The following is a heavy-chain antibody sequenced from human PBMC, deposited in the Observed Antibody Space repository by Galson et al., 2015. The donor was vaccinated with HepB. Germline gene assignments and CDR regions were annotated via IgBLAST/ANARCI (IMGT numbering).Heavy chain of an antibody. J-gene: IGHJ2*01. Sequence: SLRLSCAVSGFSFNYFPTHWVRQAPGKGLEWVAVISYTGSYTGYADFGRGRFTISRDNSKNALYLQMNSLRVDDTALYYCVRPRGAGAGDYQNWYFDLWGRGTLVTVSS. CDR3: VRPRGAGAGDYQNWYFDL. CDR1: GFSFNYFP. D-gene: IGHD4-17*01. V-gene: IGHV3-30-3*01. CDR2: ISYTGSYT.